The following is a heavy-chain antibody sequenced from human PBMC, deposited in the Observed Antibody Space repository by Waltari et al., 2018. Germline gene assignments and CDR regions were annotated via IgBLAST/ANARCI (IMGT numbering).Heavy chain of an antibody. CDR1: GCSFSTSNW. V-gene: IGHV4-4*02. CDR2: IYHSGST. Sequence: QLQLQESGPGLVKPSLTLSLTCPVSGCSFSTSNWWSWVRPPPGNGLEWIGEIYHSGSTNYNPSLKSRVTISVDKSKNQFSLKLSSVTAADTAVYYCARGDEYYYYYGMDVWGQGTTVTVSS. CDR3: ARGDEYYYYYGMDV. J-gene: IGHJ6*02.